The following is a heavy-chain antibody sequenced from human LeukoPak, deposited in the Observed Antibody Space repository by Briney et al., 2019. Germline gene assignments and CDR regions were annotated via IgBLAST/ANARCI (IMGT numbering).Heavy chain of an antibody. CDR2: ISWDGGST. Sequence: GGSLRLSCAASGFTFDDYAMHWVRQAPGKGLEWVSLISWDGGSTHYADSVKGRFTISRDNSKNSLYLQMNSLRAEDTALYYCAKDLGGIAVAADYYYYGMDVWGQGTTVTVSS. CDR3: AKDLGGIAVAADYYYYGMDV. D-gene: IGHD6-19*01. J-gene: IGHJ6*02. CDR1: GFTFDDYA. V-gene: IGHV3-43D*03.